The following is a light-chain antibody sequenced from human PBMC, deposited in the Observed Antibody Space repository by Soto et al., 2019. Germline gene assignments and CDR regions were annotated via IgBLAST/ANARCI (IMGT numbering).Light chain of an antibody. CDR1: QSISSL. CDR3: QPSDSYCT. Sequence: DIQMTQSPSTLSASVGDRVTITCRARQSISSLLSWYQHKPGKAPKLLIHKASSLDSGVPSRFRGRGSGTEFTLNISSMQPDESATYYCQPSDSYCTFGGGAKVDIK. CDR2: KAS. J-gene: IGKJ4*01. V-gene: IGKV1-5*03.